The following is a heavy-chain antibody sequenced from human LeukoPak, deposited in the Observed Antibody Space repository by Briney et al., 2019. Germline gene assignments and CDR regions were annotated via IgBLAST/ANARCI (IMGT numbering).Heavy chain of an antibody. CDR3: AGDQLLFDDAFDI. Sequence: GGSLRLSCAASGFTFSSYSMNWVRQAPGKGLEWVSYISSSSSTIYYADSVKGRFTISRDNAKNSLYLQMNSLRAEDTAVYYCAGDQLLFDDAFDIWGQETMVTVSS. V-gene: IGHV3-48*01. J-gene: IGHJ3*02. D-gene: IGHD2-2*01. CDR1: GFTFSSYS. CDR2: ISSSSSTI.